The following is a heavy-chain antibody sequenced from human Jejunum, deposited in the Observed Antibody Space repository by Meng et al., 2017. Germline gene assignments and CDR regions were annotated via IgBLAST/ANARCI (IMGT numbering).Heavy chain of an antibody. CDR2: IYHTGIT. D-gene: IGHD1/OR15-1a*01. CDR1: GVRVNTPNW. CDR3: ARVREGPLGTGDWFDP. Sequence: VQLQESGPVLQKASGTLARPGDVSGVRVNTPNWWSWDRHPPGRGLEWIGEIYHTGITNYNPSPKSRVSVPMDGSKNQFSLNLTSDTAEGTAVYFCARVREGPLGTGDWFDPWGQGTLVTVSS. V-gene: IGHV4-4*02. J-gene: IGHJ5*02.